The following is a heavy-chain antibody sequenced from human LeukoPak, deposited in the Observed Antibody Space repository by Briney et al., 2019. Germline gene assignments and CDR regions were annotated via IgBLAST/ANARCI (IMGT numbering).Heavy chain of an antibody. CDR2: INPNSGGT. CDR3: ARSAALRAARPPNWFDP. D-gene: IGHD6-6*01. Sequence: GASVKVSCKASGYTFTGYYMHWVRQAPGQGLEWMGWINPNSGGTNYAQKFQGRVTMTRDTSISTAYMELSRLRSDDTAVYYCARSAALRAARPPNWFDPWGQGTLVTVSS. CDR1: GYTFTGYY. V-gene: IGHV1-2*02. J-gene: IGHJ5*02.